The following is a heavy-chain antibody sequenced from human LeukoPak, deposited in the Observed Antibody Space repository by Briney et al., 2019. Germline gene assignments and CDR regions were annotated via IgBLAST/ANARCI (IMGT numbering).Heavy chain of an antibody. Sequence: PGGSLRLSCAASGFTFSNAWMSWVRQAPGKGLEWVGRIKSKTDGGTTDYAAPVKGRFTISRDDSKNTLYLQMNSLKTEDTAVYYCTTMHYGSGSRYYYYMDVWGKGTTVTVSS. J-gene: IGHJ6*03. CDR1: GFTFSNAW. CDR3: TTMHYGSGSRYYYYMDV. D-gene: IGHD3-10*01. V-gene: IGHV3-15*01. CDR2: IKSKTDGGTT.